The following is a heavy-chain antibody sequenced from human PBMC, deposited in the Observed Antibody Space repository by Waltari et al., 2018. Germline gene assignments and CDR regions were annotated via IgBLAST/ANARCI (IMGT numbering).Heavy chain of an antibody. CDR1: RFSMTRSY. CDR2: VFHTGSP. J-gene: IGHJ6*02. V-gene: IGHV4-38-2*02. Sequence: QLQESGPGLVKPSETLSLTCSVSRFSMTRSYWAWIRQPPGKGLEWIGSVFHTGSPSYNPSLKSRVTISVDSSKNQFTLRLTAVTAADTAVYYCAGEKARYGFDVWGQGTTVTVSS. CDR3: AGEKARYGFDV.